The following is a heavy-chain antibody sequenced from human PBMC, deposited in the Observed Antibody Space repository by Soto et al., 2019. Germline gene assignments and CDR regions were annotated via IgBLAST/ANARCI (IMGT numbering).Heavy chain of an antibody. CDR1: GFTFSSYG. CDR2: IWCDGSNK. D-gene: IGHD2-8*01. J-gene: IGHJ6*02. CDR3: ARDDWSTNGVSYYYGMDV. V-gene: IGHV3-33*01. Sequence: QVQLVESGGGVVQPGRSLRLSCAASGFTFSSYGMHWVRQAPGKGLEWVAVIWCDGSNKYYADSVKGRFTISRDNSKNTLYLQMNSLRAEDTAVYYCARDDWSTNGVSYYYGMDVWGQGTTVTVSS.